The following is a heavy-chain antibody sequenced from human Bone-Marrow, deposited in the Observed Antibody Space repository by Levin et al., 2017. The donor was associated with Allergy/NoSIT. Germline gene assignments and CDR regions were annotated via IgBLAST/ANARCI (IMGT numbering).Heavy chain of an antibody. CDR2: ISNSGANT. Sequence: GGSLRLSCVGSGFRFNNDVMNWVRQAPGKGLEWVSGISNSGANTYYADPVKGRFSISRDNSENTLYLQMTSLSADDTAVYYCAKGQASVAHKNVDSWGQGSLVSVSS. V-gene: IGHV3-23*01. CDR1: GFRFNNDV. CDR3: AKGQASVAHKNVDS. J-gene: IGHJ4*02.